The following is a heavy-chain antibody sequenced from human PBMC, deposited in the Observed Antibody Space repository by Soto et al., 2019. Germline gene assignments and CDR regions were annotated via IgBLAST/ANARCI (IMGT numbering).Heavy chain of an antibody. CDR1: GYTFTSYA. D-gene: IGHD3-10*01. V-gene: IGHV1-3*01. CDR2: INAGNGNT. CDR3: ARDRTMASGRNWFDP. J-gene: IGHJ5*02. Sequence: VASVKVSCKASGYTFTSYAMHWVRQAPGQRLEWMGWINAGNGNTKYSQKFQGRVTITRDTSASTAYMELSSLRSEDTAVYYCARDRTMASGRNWFDPWGQGTLVTVSS.